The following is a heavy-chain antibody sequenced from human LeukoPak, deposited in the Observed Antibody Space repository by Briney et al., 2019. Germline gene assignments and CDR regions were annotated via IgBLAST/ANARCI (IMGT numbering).Heavy chain of an antibody. CDR2: ISYDGSSK. J-gene: IGHJ6*04. D-gene: IGHD3-10*01. CDR3: SRVAVTMVRGPYYYGMDV. V-gene: IGHV3-30*04. CDR1: GFTFCSYA. Sequence: GGSLRLSCAASGFTFCSYAIHWVRPAPRKGLGWVGVISYDGSSKYYADSVKGRFTISREHSKNTLYLQMISLSAEDTAVYYCSRVAVTMVRGPYYYGMDVWGKGTTVTVSS.